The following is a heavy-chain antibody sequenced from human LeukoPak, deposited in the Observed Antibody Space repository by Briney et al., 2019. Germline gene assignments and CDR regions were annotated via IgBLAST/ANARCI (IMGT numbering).Heavy chain of an antibody. CDR3: AREASLVLDWLPNWFDP. Sequence: GGSPRLSCAASGFTFSSYGMHWVRQAPGKGLEWVAVIWYDGSNKYYADSVKGRFTISRDNSKNTLYLQMNSLRAEDTAVYYCAREASLVLDWLPNWFDPWGQGTLVTVSS. V-gene: IGHV3-33*01. J-gene: IGHJ5*02. CDR1: GFTFSSYG. CDR2: IWYDGSNK. D-gene: IGHD3-9*01.